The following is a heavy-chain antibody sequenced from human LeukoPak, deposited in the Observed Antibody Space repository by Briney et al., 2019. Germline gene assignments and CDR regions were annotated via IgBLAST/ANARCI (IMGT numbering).Heavy chain of an antibody. CDR2: IYYSGST. D-gene: IGHD6-13*01. CDR1: GGSISSYY. Sequence: SETLSLTCTVSGGSISSYYWSWIRQPPGKGLEWIGYIYYSGSTNYNPSLKSRVTISVDTSKNQFSLKLSSVTAADTAVYYCARGRVGSSWVNFDYWGQGTLVTVSS. V-gene: IGHV4-59*01. CDR3: ARGRVGSSWVNFDY. J-gene: IGHJ4*02.